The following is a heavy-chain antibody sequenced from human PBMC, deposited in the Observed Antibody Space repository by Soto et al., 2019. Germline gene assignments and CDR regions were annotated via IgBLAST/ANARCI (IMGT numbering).Heavy chain of an antibody. J-gene: IGHJ6*02. Sequence: ASVKVSCKASGYTFTSYGISWVRQAPGQGLEWMGWISAYNGNTNYAQKLQGRVTMTTDTSTSTAYMELRSLRSDDTAVYYCARDKSYGDPAHGMDVWGQGTTVTVSS. V-gene: IGHV1-18*01. CDR3: ARDKSYGDPAHGMDV. CDR1: GYTFTSYG. CDR2: ISAYNGNT. D-gene: IGHD4-17*01.